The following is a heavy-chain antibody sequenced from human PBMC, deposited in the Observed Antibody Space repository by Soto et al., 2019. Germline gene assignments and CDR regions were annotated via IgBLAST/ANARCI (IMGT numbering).Heavy chain of an antibody. CDR1: GFTFSSFSGYW. CDR2: IKQDGSEM. V-gene: IGHV3-7*03. D-gene: IGHD2-21*01. J-gene: IGHJ1*01. Sequence: SLRLSCVDSGFTFSSFSGYWMSWVRQAPGKGLEWVANIKQDGSEMYYVDSVKGRFTISRDNTRNSLYLQMTSLRAEDTAVYYCTGHTHCGGYSVYWGPGTLVTVSS. CDR3: TGHTHCGGYSVY.